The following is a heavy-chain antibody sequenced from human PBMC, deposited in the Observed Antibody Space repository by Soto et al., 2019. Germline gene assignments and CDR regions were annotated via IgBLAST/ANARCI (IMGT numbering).Heavy chain of an antibody. CDR1: GGSLISYY. D-gene: IGHD6-19*01. V-gene: IGHV4-59*01. CDR2: IYYSGST. J-gene: IGHJ5*02. CDR3: ARVGSSGWFSYH. Sequence: SETLSLTCTVSGGSLISYYWSWIRQPPEKALEWIGYIYYSGSTNYNPSLESRVTISVDTSKNQFSLKLRSVTAADTAVYYCARVGSSGWFSYHWGQGTLVTVSS.